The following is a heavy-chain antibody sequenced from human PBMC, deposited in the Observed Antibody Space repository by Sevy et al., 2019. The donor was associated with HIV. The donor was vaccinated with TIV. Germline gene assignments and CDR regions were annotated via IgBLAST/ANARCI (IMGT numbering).Heavy chain of an antibody. J-gene: IGHJ3*02. Sequence: GGSLRLSCAASGFTFSDYYMSWIRQVPGKGLEWVSTISGSGGTTYFPDSLKGRFTISRDNSKNTLYLQMNTLRAEDTALYFCAKGSVYQYGGAFDIWGQGTMVTVSS. D-gene: IGHD3-3*01. CDR3: AKGSVYQYGGAFDI. V-gene: IGHV3-23*01. CDR1: GFTFSDYY. CDR2: ISGSGGTT.